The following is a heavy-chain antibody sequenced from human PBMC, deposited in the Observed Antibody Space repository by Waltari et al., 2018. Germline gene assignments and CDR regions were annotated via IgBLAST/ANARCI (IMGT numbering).Heavy chain of an antibody. CDR2: IKCANDGATT. D-gene: IGHD7-27*01. Sequence: EVQMVESGGGSMKPGDSLRLSCVASGFRFTPAWLTWVRQAQGKGVWGVGHIKCANDGATTDLAASVRGRFSISRDDSQSMVFLQMNSLRREDTAVYYCTTLDAPWGGWGHGTLVTVSS. J-gene: IGHJ4*01. V-gene: IGHV3-15*01. CDR1: GFRFTPAW. CDR3: TTLDAPWGG.